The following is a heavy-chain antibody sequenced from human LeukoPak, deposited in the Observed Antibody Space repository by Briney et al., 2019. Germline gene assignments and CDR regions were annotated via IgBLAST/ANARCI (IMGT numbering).Heavy chain of an antibody. CDR3: ARDRDGYNPDAFDI. J-gene: IGHJ3*02. D-gene: IGHD5-24*01. CDR1: GYTFTSYY. CDR2: INPSGGST. Sequence: ASVKVSCKASGYTFTSYYMHWVRQAPGQGLEWMGIINPSGGSTSYAQKFQGRVTITADESTSTAYMELSSRRSEDTAVYYCARDRDGYNPDAFDIWGQGTMVTVSS. V-gene: IGHV1-46*01.